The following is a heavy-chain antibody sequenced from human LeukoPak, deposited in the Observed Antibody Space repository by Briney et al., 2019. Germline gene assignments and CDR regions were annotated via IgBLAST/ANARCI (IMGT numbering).Heavy chain of an antibody. D-gene: IGHD3-3*01. J-gene: IGHJ6*02. CDR3: ASSQPLYYDFWSGYSYTTNYYGMDV. CDR2: INTNTGKP. CDR1: GYTFTSYA. Sequence: GASVKVSCKASGYTFTSYAMNWVRQAPGQGLEWMGWINTNTGKPTYAQGFTGRFVFSLDTSVSTAYLQISSLKAEDTAVYYCASSQPLYYDFWSGYSYTTNYYGMDVWGQGTTVTVSS. V-gene: IGHV7-4-1*02.